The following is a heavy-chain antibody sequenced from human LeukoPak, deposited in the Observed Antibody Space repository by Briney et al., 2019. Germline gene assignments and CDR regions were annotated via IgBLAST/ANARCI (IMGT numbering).Heavy chain of an antibody. V-gene: IGHV3-66*02. CDR2: IYSGGST. CDR1: GFTVRSNY. Sequence: RPGGSLRLSCAASGFTVRSNYMSWVRQAPGKGLEWVSVIYSGGSTYYADSVKGRFTISRDNSKNTLYLQMNSLRAEDTAVYYCASEQLGIDAFDIWGQGTMVTVSS. D-gene: IGHD7-27*01. J-gene: IGHJ3*02. CDR3: ASEQLGIDAFDI.